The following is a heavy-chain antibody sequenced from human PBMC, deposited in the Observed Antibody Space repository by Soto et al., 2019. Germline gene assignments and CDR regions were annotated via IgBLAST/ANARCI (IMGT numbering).Heavy chain of an antibody. CDR1: GGTFSSYA. V-gene: IGHV1-69*01. Sequence: QVQLVQSGAEVKKPGSSVQVSCKASGGTFSSYAISWVRQAPGPGLEWMGGIIPIFCTANYAQKFQGRVTMTADESTSTAYMELISLRSEDTAVYYCARYSPLTTGTILSWGQGTLVTVSS. D-gene: IGHD1-1*01. CDR3: ARYSPLTTGTILS. CDR2: IIPIFCTA. J-gene: IGHJ4*02.